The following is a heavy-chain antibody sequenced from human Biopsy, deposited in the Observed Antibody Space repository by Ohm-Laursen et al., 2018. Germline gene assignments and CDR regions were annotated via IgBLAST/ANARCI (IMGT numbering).Heavy chain of an antibody. J-gene: IGHJ4*02. CDR3: ATGPKRLTGTSYFES. Sequence: SETLSLTCSVSGGLNSNYYWSWVRQSAGKGLEWIGRLYTSGDTNYNPSLKSRVSVSEDTSRRQFSLRLTSVTAADTAVYYCATGPKRLTGTSYFESWGRGILVTVPS. V-gene: IGHV4-4*07. D-gene: IGHD1-7*01. CDR2: LYTSGDT. CDR1: GGLNSNYY.